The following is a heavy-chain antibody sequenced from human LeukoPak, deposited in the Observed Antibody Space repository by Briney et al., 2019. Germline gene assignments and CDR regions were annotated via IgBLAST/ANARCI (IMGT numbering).Heavy chain of an antibody. J-gene: IGHJ2*01. CDR2: TYYRSKWCN. D-gene: IGHD3-10*01. Sequence: SQTLSLTCAISGDSFSSNSAAWNWIRQSPSRGLEWLGRTYYRSKWCNDYAVSMKSRITINPDTSKNQFSLQLNSVTPEDTAAYCCTRDPSGGYYWYFDLWGRGTLVTVSS. CDR1: GDSFSSNSAA. CDR3: TRDPSGGYYWYFDL. V-gene: IGHV6-1*01.